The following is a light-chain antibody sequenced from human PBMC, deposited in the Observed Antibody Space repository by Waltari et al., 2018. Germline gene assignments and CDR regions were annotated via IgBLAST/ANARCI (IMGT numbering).Light chain of an antibody. CDR3: QQYYSTPYT. Sequence: DIVMTQSPDPLAASLGERPTINCKSSQSVLYSPNNKNYLAWYQQKPGQPPKLLIYWASTRESGVPDRFSGSGSGTDFTLTISSLQAEDVAIYYCQQYYSTPYTFGQGTKLEIK. V-gene: IGKV4-1*01. CDR1: QSVLYSPNNKNY. CDR2: WAS. J-gene: IGKJ2*01.